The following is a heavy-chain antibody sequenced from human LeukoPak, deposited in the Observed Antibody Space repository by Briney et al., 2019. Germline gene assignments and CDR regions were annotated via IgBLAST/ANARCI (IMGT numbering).Heavy chain of an antibody. Sequence: ASVKVSCKASGYTFTSYYMHWVRQAPGQGLEWMGIINPSGGSTSYAQKFQGRVTMTRDTSTSTVYMELSSLRSEDTAVYFCARDGRGRDYFDYRGQGTLVTVSS. CDR2: INPSGGST. V-gene: IGHV1-46*01. CDR1: GYTFTSYY. J-gene: IGHJ4*02. CDR3: ARDGRGRDYFDY. D-gene: IGHD1-26*01.